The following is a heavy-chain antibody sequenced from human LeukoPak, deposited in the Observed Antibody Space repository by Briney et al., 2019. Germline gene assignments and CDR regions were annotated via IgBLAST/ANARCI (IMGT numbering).Heavy chain of an antibody. Sequence: ASVKVSCKASGYTFTSYYMHLVRQAPGQGLEWMGIINPSGGSTSYAQKFQGRVTMTRDTSTSTVYMELSSLRSEDTAVYYCARDIVVVPAAPRGYMDVWGKGTTVTVSS. CDR2: INPSGGST. D-gene: IGHD2-2*01. J-gene: IGHJ6*03. V-gene: IGHV1-46*01. CDR3: ARDIVVVPAAPRGYMDV. CDR1: GYTFTSYY.